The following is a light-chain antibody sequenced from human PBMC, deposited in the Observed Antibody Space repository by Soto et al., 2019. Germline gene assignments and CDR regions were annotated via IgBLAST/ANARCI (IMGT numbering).Light chain of an antibody. Sequence: DIQMTQSPSTLSASVGDRVTITCRASQSISSWLAWYQQKPGKAPKLLIYKASNLESGVPSRFSGSGSGTEFTLTISSLQPDDFATSYCQQYNSFGPGTKVDIK. CDR1: QSISSW. CDR2: KAS. CDR3: QQYNS. J-gene: IGKJ3*01. V-gene: IGKV1-5*03.